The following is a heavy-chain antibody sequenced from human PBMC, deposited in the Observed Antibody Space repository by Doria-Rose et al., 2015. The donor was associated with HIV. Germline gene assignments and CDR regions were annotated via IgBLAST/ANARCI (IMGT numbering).Heavy chain of an antibody. CDR1: GVSLSSPGMD. Sequence: SGPVLVKPTETLTLTCTVSGVSLSSPGMDVSWIRQPPGKALEWLANIFSDDERSYKTSLKSRLTISRGTSKSQVVLTMTDTNPVDTATYYCARIKSSRWYHKYYFDFWGQGTLVIVSA. D-gene: IGHD6-13*01. CDR3: ARIKSSRWYHKYYFDF. J-gene: IGHJ4*02. V-gene: IGHV2-26*01. CDR2: IFSDDER.